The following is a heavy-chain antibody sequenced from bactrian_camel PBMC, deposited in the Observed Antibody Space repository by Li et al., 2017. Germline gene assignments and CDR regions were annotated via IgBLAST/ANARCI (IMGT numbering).Heavy chain of an antibody. CDR3: AAGMYYWGESFSLCPLNFGH. CDR2: IDTAGMP. V-gene: IGHV3S1*01. Sequence: HVQLVESGGGSVQPGGSLRLSRVASGSTFSGYCMGWFCQAAGKEREGVAAIDTAGMPTYTYSVRDRFTISKDNVKNTLYLQMNSLEVEDTAVYYCAAGMYYWGESFSLCPLNFGHWGQGTQVT. D-gene: IGHD3*01. CDR1: GSTFSGYC. J-gene: IGHJ6*01.